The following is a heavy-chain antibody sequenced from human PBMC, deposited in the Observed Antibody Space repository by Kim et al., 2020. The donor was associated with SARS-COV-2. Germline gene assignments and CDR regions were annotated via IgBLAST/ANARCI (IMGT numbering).Heavy chain of an antibody. V-gene: IGHV4-31*03. CDR1: GGSISSGGYY. J-gene: IGHJ6*02. D-gene: IGHD3-10*01. CDR3: ARDRITMVRGDYYYYGMDV. Sequence: SETLSLTCTVSGGSISSGGYYWSWIRQHPGKGLEWIGYIYYSGSTYYNPSLKSRVTISVDTSKNQFSLKLSSVTAADTAVYYCARDRITMVRGDYYYYGMDVWGQGTTVTVSS. CDR2: IYYSGST.